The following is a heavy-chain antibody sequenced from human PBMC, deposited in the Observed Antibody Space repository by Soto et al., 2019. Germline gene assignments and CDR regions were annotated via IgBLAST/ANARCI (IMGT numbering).Heavy chain of an antibody. CDR1: GFSISVYE. Sequence: QVQVVESGGGLVRPGGSLRLSCAASGFSISVYEMNWVRQAPGKGLEWISYISSRGRTMYYADSVQGRFTISRDNANNLVYLQMSSLRAEDTAVYYCARDLLGYYYGMDVWGPGTTVTVSS. CDR2: ISSRGRTM. CDR3: ARDLLGYYYGMDV. D-gene: IGHD2-21*01. V-gene: IGHV3-11*01. J-gene: IGHJ6*02.